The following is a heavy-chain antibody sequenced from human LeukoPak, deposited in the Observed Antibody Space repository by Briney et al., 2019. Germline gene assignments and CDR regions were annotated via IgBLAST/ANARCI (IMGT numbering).Heavy chain of an antibody. J-gene: IGHJ3*01. V-gene: IGHV3-23*01. CDR2: ISPSGDIT. CDR3: VRDLHWGGFDV. CDR1: GFTFNNAW. Sequence: GGSLRLSCAASGFTFNNAWMNWVRQAPGKGLEWVSGISPSGDITYYADSVMGRFSISRDNPKSTVSLQMSSLRAEDTALYYCVRDLHWGGFDVWGQGTMVTVSS. D-gene: IGHD7-27*01.